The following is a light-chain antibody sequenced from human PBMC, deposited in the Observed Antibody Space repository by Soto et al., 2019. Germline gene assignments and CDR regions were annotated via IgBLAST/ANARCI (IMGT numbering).Light chain of an antibody. J-gene: IGLJ1*01. CDR1: NIGGKS. CDR3: QVWDSSSDHYV. Sequence: SYEPTQSPSVSVAPGQTARITCGGNNIGGKSVHWYQHKPGQAPVLVVYDDSDRPSGIPERFSGSNSGNTATLTINRVEAGDEADYYCQVWDSSSDHYVFGTGTKVTVL. CDR2: DDS. V-gene: IGLV3-21*02.